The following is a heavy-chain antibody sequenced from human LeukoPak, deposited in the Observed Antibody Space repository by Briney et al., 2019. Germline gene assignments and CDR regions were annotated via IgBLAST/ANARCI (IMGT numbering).Heavy chain of an antibody. D-gene: IGHD4-17*01. CDR3: VTRRDECGDYGFKL. CDR2: IYNSGST. Sequence: SETLSLTCTVSGDSISSYYWSWIRQPPGKGLEWIGYIYNSGSTKYNPSLKSRVTISVDTSKNHFSLKLSSVTAADTAVYYCVTRRDECGDYGFKLWGEGTRVTV. V-gene: IGHV4-59*12. J-gene: IGHJ4*02. CDR1: GDSISSYY.